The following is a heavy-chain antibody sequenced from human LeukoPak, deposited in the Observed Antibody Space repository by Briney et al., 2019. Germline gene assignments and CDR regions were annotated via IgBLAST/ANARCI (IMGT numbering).Heavy chain of an antibody. V-gene: IGHV3-15*01. D-gene: IGHD2-15*01. CDR2: IKNEVDGGTT. CDR3: TTIRGFCGGRSCLGY. Sequence: GGSLRLSCAVSGFTFSHAWMSWVRQAPGKVLEWVGRIKNEVDGGTTDYAAPVKGRFTIARDDSKNTLYLQMNSLKSEDTAVYYCTTIRGFCGGRSCLGYWGQGTLVTVSS. J-gene: IGHJ4*02. CDR1: GFTFSHAW.